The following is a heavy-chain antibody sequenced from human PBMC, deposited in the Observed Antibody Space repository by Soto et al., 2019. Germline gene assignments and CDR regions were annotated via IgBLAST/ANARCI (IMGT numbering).Heavy chain of an antibody. D-gene: IGHD3-22*01. V-gene: IGHV3-30-3*01. CDR1: GFTFSSYA. CDR2: ISYDGSNK. J-gene: IGHJ4*02. CDR3: GRVGHYCDKEYFDY. Sequence: QVQLVESGGGVVQPGRSLRLSCAASGFTFSSYAMHWVRQAPGKGLEWVAVISYDGSNKYYADSVKGRFTSSRDNSKNTLYLQMNSLRAQDTAVYYCGRVGHYCDKEYFDYWGQGPLVTVSS.